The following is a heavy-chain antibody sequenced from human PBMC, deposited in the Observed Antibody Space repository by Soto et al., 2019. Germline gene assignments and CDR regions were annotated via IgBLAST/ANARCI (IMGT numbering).Heavy chain of an antibody. CDR2: IDPSDSYT. CDR3: ARLVAVAGMQYYYYGMDV. J-gene: IGHJ6*02. D-gene: IGHD6-19*01. Sequence: GESLKISCKGSGYSFISYWISWVRQMPGKGLEWMGRIDPSDSYTNYSPSFQGHVTISADKSISTAYLQWSSLKASDTAMYYCARLVAVAGMQYYYYGMDVWGQGTTATRLL. V-gene: IGHV5-10-1*01. CDR1: GYSFISYW.